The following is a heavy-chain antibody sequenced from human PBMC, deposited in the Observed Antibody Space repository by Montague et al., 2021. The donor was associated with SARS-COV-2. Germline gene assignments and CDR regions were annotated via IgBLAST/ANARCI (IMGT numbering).Heavy chain of an antibody. D-gene: IGHD1-26*01. CDR3: ARKGSGRSDLAY. V-gene: IGHV4-59*12. J-gene: IGHJ4*02. CDR1: GGSISSSY. Sequence: SETLSLTCVVSGGSISSSYWSWFRQPPGKGLEWIGYISDSGSTNYNPSLTSRATMSVDKSWNQFSLRLTSVTAADTASYYCARKGSGRSDLAYWGQGTLVTVSS. CDR2: ISDSGST.